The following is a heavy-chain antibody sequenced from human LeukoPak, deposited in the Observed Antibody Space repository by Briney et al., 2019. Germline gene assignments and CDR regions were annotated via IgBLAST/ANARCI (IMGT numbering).Heavy chain of an antibody. CDR1: GFTVSSNY. D-gene: IGHD1-14*01. J-gene: IGHJ4*02. V-gene: IGHV3-53*01. Sequence: PGGSLRLSCAASGFTVSSNYMSWVRQAPGKGLEWVSVIYSDGRTYYADSVKGRFTISRDNSKNTLYLETNSLRAEDTAVYYCARDLFTGYYFDYWGQGTLVTVSS. CDR3: ARDLFTGYYFDY. CDR2: IYSDGRT.